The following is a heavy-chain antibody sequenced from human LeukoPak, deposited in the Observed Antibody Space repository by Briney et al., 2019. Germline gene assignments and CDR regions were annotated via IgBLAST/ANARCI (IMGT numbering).Heavy chain of an antibody. D-gene: IGHD5-24*01. J-gene: IGHJ4*02. V-gene: IGHV1-3*01. Sequence: ASVPVSHLACGYSLPTYTLNWVRQPPGHRLEWVGWINAGNGNTKYSQKYQDTVTINRDTSASNDYTEIRSLRSEDTAVYCCAREIDREECNRFFDYWGQGALVTVCS. CDR1: GYSLPTYT. CDR3: AREIDREECNRFFDY. CDR2: INAGNGNT.